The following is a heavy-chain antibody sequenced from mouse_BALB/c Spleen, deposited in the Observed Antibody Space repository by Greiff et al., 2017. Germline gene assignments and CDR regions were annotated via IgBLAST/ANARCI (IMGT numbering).Heavy chain of an antibody. CDR2: ISTYYGDA. J-gene: IGHJ2*01. CDR1: GYTFTDYA. V-gene: IGHV1S137*01. CDR3: ARWGLTGALYFDY. D-gene: IGHD4-1*01. Sequence: QVQLQQSGAELVRPGVSVKISCKGSGYTFTDYAMHWVKQSHAKSLEWIGVISTYYGDASYNQKFKGKATMTVDKSSSTAYMELARLTSEDSAIYYCARWGLTGALYFDYWGQGTTLTVSS.